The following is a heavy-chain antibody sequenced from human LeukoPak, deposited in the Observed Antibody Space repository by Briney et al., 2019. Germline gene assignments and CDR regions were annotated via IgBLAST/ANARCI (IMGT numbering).Heavy chain of an antibody. V-gene: IGHV4-39*01. D-gene: IGHD3-10*01. Sequence: SETLSLTCTVSGGSISSTNYWGGIRQPPGKGLEGIGSIFYSGSTYYNPSLKSRVTISVDTSKNQFSLKLSSVTAADTAVYYCARHQAVLLWFGELYDWGQGTLVTVSS. CDR1: GGSISSTNY. J-gene: IGHJ4*02. CDR2: IFYSGST. CDR3: ARHQAVLLWFGELYD.